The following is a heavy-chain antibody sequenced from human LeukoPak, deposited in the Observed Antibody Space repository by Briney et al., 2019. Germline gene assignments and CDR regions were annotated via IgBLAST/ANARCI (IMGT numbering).Heavy chain of an antibody. CDR1: GFTFSSYD. D-gene: IGHD3-22*01. CDR3: ARAGDSSGSLDC. V-gene: IGHV3-13*04. Sequence: GGSLRLSCAASGFTFSSYDMHWVRQATGKGLEWVSAIGTAGDAYYPGSVKGRFTVSRENAKNPLYLQMNSLRAGDTAVYYCARAGDSSGSLDCWGQGTLVTVSS. CDR2: IGTAGDA. J-gene: IGHJ4*02.